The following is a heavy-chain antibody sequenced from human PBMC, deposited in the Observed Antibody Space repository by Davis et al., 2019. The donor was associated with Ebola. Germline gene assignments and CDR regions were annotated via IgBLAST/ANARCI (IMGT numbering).Heavy chain of an antibody. J-gene: IGHJ4*02. CDR2: IYHSGST. CDR1: GYSISSGYY. Sequence: PSETLSLTCNVSGYSISSGYYWAWIRQPPGKGLEYIASIYHSGSTYYNPSLKSRLTMSVDTSKNQISLHLTSVTAADTAVYYCARERKGDGYAGCDYWGQGTLVTVSS. V-gene: IGHV4-38-2*02. CDR3: ARERKGDGYAGCDY. D-gene: IGHD5-24*01.